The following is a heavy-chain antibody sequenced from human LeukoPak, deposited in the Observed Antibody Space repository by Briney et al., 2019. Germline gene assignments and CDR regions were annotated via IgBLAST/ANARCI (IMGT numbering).Heavy chain of an antibody. CDR1: GGSFSGYY. V-gene: IGHV4-34*01. CDR2: INHSGST. D-gene: IGHD3-3*01. CDR3: ARGFGVVKGSFDY. J-gene: IGHJ4*02. Sequence: KPSETLSLTCAVYGGSFSGYYWSWIRQPPGKGLEWIGEINHSGSTNYNPSLKSRVTISVDTSRNQFSLKLSSVTAADTAVYYCARGFGVVKGSFDYWGQGTPVTVSS.